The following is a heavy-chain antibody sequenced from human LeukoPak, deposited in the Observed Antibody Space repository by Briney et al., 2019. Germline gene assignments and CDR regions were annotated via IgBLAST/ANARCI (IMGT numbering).Heavy chain of an antibody. Sequence: GGSLRLSRTASGFTFGDYAMSWVRQAPGKGLEWVGFIRSKAYGGTTEYAASVKGRFTISRDDSKSIAYLQMNSLKTEDTAVYYCTREVSDIVVVPAAMVYYYYYYYMDVWGKGTTVTVSS. CDR3: TREVSDIVVVPAAMVYYYYYYYMDV. CDR2: IRSKAYGGTT. CDR1: GFTFGDYA. J-gene: IGHJ6*03. D-gene: IGHD2-2*01. V-gene: IGHV3-49*04.